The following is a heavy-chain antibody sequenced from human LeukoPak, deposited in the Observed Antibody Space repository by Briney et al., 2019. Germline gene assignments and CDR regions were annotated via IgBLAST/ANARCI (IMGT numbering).Heavy chain of an antibody. Sequence: SETLSLTCAVSGGSISSSNWWSWIRQPAGKGLEWIGRIYTSGSTNYNPSLKSRVTMSVDTSKNQFSLKLTSVTAADTAVYYCAREYSPRTYYYYMDVWGKGTTVTVSS. V-gene: IGHV4-4*07. CDR3: AREYSPRTYYYYMDV. CDR1: GGSISSSNW. J-gene: IGHJ6*03. CDR2: IYTSGST. D-gene: IGHD5-18*01.